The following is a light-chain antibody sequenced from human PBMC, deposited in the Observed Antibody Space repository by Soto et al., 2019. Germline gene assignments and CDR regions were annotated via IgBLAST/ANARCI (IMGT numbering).Light chain of an antibody. CDR3: NSFRVNHLYV. CDR1: SSDIGGYNA. Sequence: QSVLTQPASVSGSPGQTITISCTGTSSDIGGYNAVSWYQHHPGKAPKLIIYAVTHRPAGISDRFSASKSGNTASLTISGLQAEDEADYYCNSFRVNHLYVFGTGTKVTVL. V-gene: IGLV2-14*01. CDR2: AVT. J-gene: IGLJ1*01.